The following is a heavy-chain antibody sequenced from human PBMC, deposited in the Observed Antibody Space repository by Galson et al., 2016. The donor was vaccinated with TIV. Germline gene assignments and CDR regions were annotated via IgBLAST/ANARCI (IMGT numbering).Heavy chain of an antibody. CDR3: ARDGARIGAHSAFDI. Sequence: SLRLSCAASGFTFNTYKMNWVLQAPGKGLEWISSISSRGTYTHYADSVKGRVTISRDNANNSLYLQMNSLRAEDTAVYYCARDGARIGAHSAFDIWGQGTMVTVSS. CDR1: GFTFNTYK. CDR2: ISSRGTYT. D-gene: IGHD3-16*01. V-gene: IGHV3-21*06. J-gene: IGHJ3*02.